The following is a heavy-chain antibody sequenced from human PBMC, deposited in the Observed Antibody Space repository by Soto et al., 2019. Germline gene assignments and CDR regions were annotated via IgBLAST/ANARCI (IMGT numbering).Heavy chain of an antibody. CDR1: GGAINRTVYY. Sequence: LYLTCTVSGGAINRTVYYWCWSRQPPGKGLEWIGSSNYGGPTYYSPSLQSRVTISLDTAKNHFSLNLRSVTAADTAVYYCARHGAYSTSVYYYYGMDVWGQGTTFTVSS. J-gene: IGHJ6*01. V-gene: IGHV4-39*01. CDR3: ARHGAYSTSVYYYYGMDV. CDR2: SNYGGPT. D-gene: IGHD6-13*01.